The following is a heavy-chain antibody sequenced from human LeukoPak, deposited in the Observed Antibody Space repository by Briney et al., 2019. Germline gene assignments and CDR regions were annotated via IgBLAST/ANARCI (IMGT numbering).Heavy chain of an antibody. Sequence: GGSLRLSCSASGFTFSSYAMHWVRQAPGKGLEYVSAISSNGGSTYYADSVKGRLTISRDNSKNTLYLQMSSLRAEDTAVYYCVKDESSSSRVPFDYWGQGTLVTVSS. CDR1: GFTFSSYA. CDR3: VKDESSSSRVPFDY. V-gene: IGHV3-64D*06. D-gene: IGHD6-13*01. J-gene: IGHJ4*02. CDR2: ISSNGGST.